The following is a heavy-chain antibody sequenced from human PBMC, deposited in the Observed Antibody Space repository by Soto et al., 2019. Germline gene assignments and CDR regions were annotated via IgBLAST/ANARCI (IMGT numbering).Heavy chain of an antibody. CDR2: ISGSGSAT. J-gene: IGHJ4*02. D-gene: IGHD1-7*01. V-gene: IGHV3-23*01. CDR1: GFSFSTYA. Sequence: EVQLLESGGSLVQPGGSLRLSCAASGFSFSTYAMGWVRQAPGQGLEWVSAISGSGSATYYADPVKGRFTISRDNSKDTLYLQTNSMSAGDTAVYYCAKVIKGTGTSGNYDSGGQGSLVTVSS. CDR3: AKVIKGTGTSGNYDS.